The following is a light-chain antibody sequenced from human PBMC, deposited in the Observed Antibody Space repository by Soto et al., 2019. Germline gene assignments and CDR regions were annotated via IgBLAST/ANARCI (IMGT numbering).Light chain of an antibody. CDR2: GAS. J-gene: IGKJ1*01. Sequence: EIVLTQSPGTLSLSPGERATLSCRASQSVSSSYLAWYQQKPGQAPRLLIYGASSRATGIPDRFSGSGAGPEFTLTSSRLEPEDLAVYYCQQYGSSPPTFGQGNKVEIK. V-gene: IGKV3-20*01. CDR3: QQYGSSPPT. CDR1: QSVSSSY.